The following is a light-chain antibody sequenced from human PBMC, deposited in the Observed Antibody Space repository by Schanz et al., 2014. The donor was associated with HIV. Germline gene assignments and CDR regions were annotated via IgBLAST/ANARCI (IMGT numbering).Light chain of an antibody. CDR2: DVN. V-gene: IGLV2-14*03. CDR1: SSDVGGYNY. J-gene: IGLJ2*01. CDR3: SSHAGRSSFVV. Sequence: HSALTQPASVSGSPGQSIAISCTGTSSDVGGYNYVSWYQQHPNKAPKLIIYDVNNRPSGVSNRFSGSKSGNTASLTISGLQAEDEADYYCSSHAGRSSFVVFGGGTKLTVL.